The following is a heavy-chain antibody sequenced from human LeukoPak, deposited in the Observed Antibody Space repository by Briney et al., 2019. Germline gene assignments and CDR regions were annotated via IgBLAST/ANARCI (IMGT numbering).Heavy chain of an antibody. CDR3: ARGMGAAGVPFDY. D-gene: IGHD6-13*01. CDR1: GFTFSSYA. Sequence: GGSLRLSCAASGFTFSSYAMSWVRQAPGKGLEWVSAISGSGGSTYYADSVKGRFTISRDNAKNSLYLQMNSLRAEDTALYHCARGMGAAGVPFDYWGQGTLVTVSS. V-gene: IGHV3-23*01. CDR2: ISGSGGST. J-gene: IGHJ4*02.